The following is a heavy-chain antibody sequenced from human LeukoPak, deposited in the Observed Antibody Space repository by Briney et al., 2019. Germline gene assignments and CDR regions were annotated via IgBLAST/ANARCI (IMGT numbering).Heavy chain of an antibody. CDR2: ISAYNGNT. CDR3: ARVYSGYDYDKKYYFDY. D-gene: IGHD5-12*01. Sequence: GASVKVSCKASDYTFTSYGISWVRQAPGQGLEWMGWISAYNGNTNYAQKLQGRVTMTTDTSTSTAYMELRSLRSDDTAVYYCARVYSGYDYDKKYYFDYWGQGTLVTVSS. V-gene: IGHV1-18*01. J-gene: IGHJ4*02. CDR1: DYTFTSYG.